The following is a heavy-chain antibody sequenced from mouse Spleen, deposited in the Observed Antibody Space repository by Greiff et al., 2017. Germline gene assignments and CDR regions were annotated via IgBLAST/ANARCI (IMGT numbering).Heavy chain of an antibody. V-gene: IGHV1-69*01. D-gene: IGHD2-1*01. Sequence: QVQLQQSGAELVMPGASVKLSCKASGYTFTSYWMHWVKQRPGQGLEWIGEIDPSDSYTNYNQKFKGKATLTVDKSSSTAYMQLSSLTSEDSAVYYCARSPLYYGNYDYAMDYWGQGTSVTVSS. J-gene: IGHJ4*01. CDR1: GYTFTSYW. CDR3: ARSPLYYGNYDYAMDY. CDR2: IDPSDSYT.